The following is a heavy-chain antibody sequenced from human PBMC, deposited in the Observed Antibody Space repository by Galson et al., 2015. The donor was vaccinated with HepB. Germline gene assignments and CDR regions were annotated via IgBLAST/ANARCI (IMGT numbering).Heavy chain of an antibody. J-gene: IGHJ6*02. Sequence: PRLSCAASGFTFSSYAMHWVRQAPGKGLEYVSAISSNGGSTYYADSVKGRFTISRDNSKNTLYLQMSSLRAEDTAVYYCVNSFRHVAAVRKDYYYYGMDVWGQGTTVTVSS. V-gene: IGHV3-64D*06. D-gene: IGHD6-13*01. CDR2: ISSNGGST. CDR1: GFTFSSYA. CDR3: VNSFRHVAAVRKDYYYYGMDV.